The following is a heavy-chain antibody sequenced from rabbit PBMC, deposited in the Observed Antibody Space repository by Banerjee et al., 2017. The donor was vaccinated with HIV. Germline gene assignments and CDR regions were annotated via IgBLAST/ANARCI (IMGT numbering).Heavy chain of an antibody. CDR2: IYAGSSGST. J-gene: IGHJ4*01. Sequence: QQQLEESGGGLVKPGGTLTLTCKASGIDFSTYYDMCWVRQAPGKGLEWIACIYAGSSGSTYYASWAKGRFTISKTSSTAVTLQVTSLTAADTATYFCARDTRDGNVGYAYSNLWGPGTLVTVS. V-gene: IGHV1S45*01. CDR3: ARDTRDGNVGYAYSNL. D-gene: IGHD6-1*01. CDR1: GIDFSTYYD.